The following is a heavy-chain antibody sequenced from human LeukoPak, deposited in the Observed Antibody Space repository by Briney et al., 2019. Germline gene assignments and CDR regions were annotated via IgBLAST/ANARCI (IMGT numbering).Heavy chain of an antibody. CDR2: IYGGGST. J-gene: IGHJ3*02. Sequence: GGSLRLSCAASGFSFSSNWMRWVRQAPGKGLEWVSVIYGGGSTYYADSVKGRFTISRHNSKNTLYLQMNSLRAEDTAVYYCARGLFYGDSDAFDIWGQGTMVTVSS. CDR3: ARGLFYGDSDAFDI. CDR1: GFSFSSNW. D-gene: IGHD4-17*01. V-gene: IGHV3-53*04.